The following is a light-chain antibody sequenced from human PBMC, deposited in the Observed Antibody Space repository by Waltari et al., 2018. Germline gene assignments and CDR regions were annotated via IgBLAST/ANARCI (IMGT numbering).Light chain of an antibody. J-gene: IGKJ2*01. CDR3: QQYYTTPFT. CDR2: AAS. Sequence: DIQMTQSPSSLSASVGDRVTITCRASQSISSYLNWYQQKPGKAPKLLIYAASSLQSGVPSRFSGSGSGTDFTLTISSLQADDVAVYYCQQYYTTPFTFGQGTKLEIK. CDR1: QSISSY. V-gene: IGKV1-39*01.